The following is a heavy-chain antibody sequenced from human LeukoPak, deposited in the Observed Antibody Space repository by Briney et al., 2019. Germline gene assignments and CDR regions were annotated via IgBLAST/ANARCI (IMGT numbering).Heavy chain of an antibody. CDR1: GGSFSGYY. Sequence: PSETLSLTCAVYGGSFSGYYWSWFRQPPGKGLEWIGQINHSGSTNYNPSLKSRVTISVDTSKNQFSLKLSSVTAADTAVYYCAKWHERLLAFDSWGQGTLVTVSS. CDR2: INHSGST. D-gene: IGHD1-1*01. V-gene: IGHV4-34*01. J-gene: IGHJ4*02. CDR3: AKWHERLLAFDS.